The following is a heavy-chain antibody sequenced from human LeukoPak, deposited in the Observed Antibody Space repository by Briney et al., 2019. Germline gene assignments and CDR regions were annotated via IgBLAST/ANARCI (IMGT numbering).Heavy chain of an antibody. CDR1: GFTFSDYY. J-gene: IGHJ4*02. CDR2: ISSSGSTI. Sequence: GGSLRLSCAASGFTFSDYYMSWIRQAPGKGLEWVSYISSSGSTIYYADSVKGRFTISRDNAKNSLYLQMNSLRAEDTAVYYCARAARYCSSTSCPLFDCWGQGTLVTVSS. CDR3: ARAARYCSSTSCPLFDC. V-gene: IGHV3-11*01. D-gene: IGHD2-2*01.